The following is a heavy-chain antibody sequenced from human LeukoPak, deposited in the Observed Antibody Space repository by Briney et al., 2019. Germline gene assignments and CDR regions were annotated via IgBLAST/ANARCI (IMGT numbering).Heavy chain of an antibody. J-gene: IGHJ6*03. CDR3: ARGLTMVRGGNYYYMDV. CDR1: GGSISSGSYY. D-gene: IGHD3-10*01. V-gene: IGHV4-61*02. CDR2: IYTSGST. Sequence: SETLSLTCTVSGGSISSGSYYWSWIRQPAGKGVEWIGRIYTSGSTNYNPSLKSRVTISVDTSKNQFSLKLSSVTAADTAVYYCARGLTMVRGGNYYYMDVWGKGTPVTVSS.